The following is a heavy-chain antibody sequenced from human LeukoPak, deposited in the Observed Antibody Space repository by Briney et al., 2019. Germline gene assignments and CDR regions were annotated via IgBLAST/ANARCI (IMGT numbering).Heavy chain of an antibody. V-gene: IGHV4-59*08. CDR3: ARHYCSGGNCYYLDH. CDR1: GGSISGYY. Sequence: PSETLSLTGTVSGGSISGYYWSWFRQPPGQGLNWIGFIYYRGTSKYNPSLMSRVTMSVDTSKNQVSLKLSSVTAADTAVYYCARHYCSGGNCYYLDHWGQGTLVTVSS. D-gene: IGHD2-15*01. J-gene: IGHJ4*02. CDR2: IYYRGTS.